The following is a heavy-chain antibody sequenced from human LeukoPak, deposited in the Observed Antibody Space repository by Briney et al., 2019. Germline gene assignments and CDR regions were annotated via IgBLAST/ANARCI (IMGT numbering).Heavy chain of an antibody. CDR2: IYSGGST. V-gene: IGHV3-66*04. Sequence: PGGSLRLSCAASGFTVSSNYMSWVRQAPGKGLEWVSVIYSGGSTYYADSVKGRFTISRDNSKNTLYLQMNSLRAEDTAVYYCARHAPVAGGPSFDYWGQGTLVTVSS. CDR1: GFTVSSNY. CDR3: ARHAPVAGGPSFDY. J-gene: IGHJ4*02. D-gene: IGHD6-19*01.